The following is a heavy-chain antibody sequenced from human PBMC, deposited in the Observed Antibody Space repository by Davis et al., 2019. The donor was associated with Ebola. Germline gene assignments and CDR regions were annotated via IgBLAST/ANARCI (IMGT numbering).Heavy chain of an antibody. CDR2: IYTGDSDT. V-gene: IGHV5-51*01. CDR3: ARRGDGYNQNWFDP. D-gene: IGHD5-24*01. Sequence: GESLKISCKDSGNSFTSHWIGWVRQLPGKGLEWMGIIYTGDSDTRYSPSFRGQVTISADKSISTAYLQWSSLKASDTAMYYCARRGDGYNQNWFDPWGQGTLVTVSS. CDR1: GNSFTSHW. J-gene: IGHJ5*02.